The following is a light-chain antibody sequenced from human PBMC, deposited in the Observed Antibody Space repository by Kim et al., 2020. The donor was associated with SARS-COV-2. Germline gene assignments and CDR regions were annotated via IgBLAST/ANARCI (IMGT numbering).Light chain of an antibody. CDR2: GNS. Sequence: QRVTISCTGSSSNIGAGYDVHWYQQLPGTAPKLLICGNSNRPSGVPDRFSGSKSGTSASLAITGLQAEDEADYYCQSYDSSLSAYVFGTGTKVTVL. CDR1: SSNIGAGYD. V-gene: IGLV1-40*01. CDR3: QSYDSSLSAYV. J-gene: IGLJ1*01.